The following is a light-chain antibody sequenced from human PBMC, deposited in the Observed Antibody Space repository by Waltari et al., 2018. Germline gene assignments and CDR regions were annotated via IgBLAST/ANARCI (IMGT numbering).Light chain of an antibody. CDR2: GAS. V-gene: IGKV3-20*01. CDR3: QHYDGSVVT. Sequence: DTVLTQSPDTVSLSPGDRGTISCRASQSVTSIALSWFQQRPGQAPRLLIYGASNRATDIPDRFSGSGSGTDFTLTISRLEPEDFAVYYCQHYDGSVVTFGGGTKVEI. CDR1: QSVTSIA. J-gene: IGKJ4*01.